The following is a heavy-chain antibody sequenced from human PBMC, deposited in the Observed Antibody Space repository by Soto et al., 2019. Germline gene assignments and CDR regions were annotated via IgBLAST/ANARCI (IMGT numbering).Heavy chain of an antibody. J-gene: IGHJ4*02. CDR1: GNSISSYY. V-gene: IGHV4-59*12. Sequence: ETLSLTCPVSGNSISSYYWSWIRQPPGKGLEWIGYIYYSGSTDYNPSLKSRVTISVDPSKTQFSLNLRSVNTADTAVYYCARLGGVAARTFDYWGQGNLVTVSS. CDR3: ARLGGVAARTFDY. D-gene: IGHD6-6*01. CDR2: IYYSGST.